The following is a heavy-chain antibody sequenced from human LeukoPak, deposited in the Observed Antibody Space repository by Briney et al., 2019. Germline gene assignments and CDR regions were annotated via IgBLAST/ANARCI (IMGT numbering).Heavy chain of an antibody. J-gene: IGHJ3*02. CDR1: DDSIRGSAYY. V-gene: IGHV4-39*07. D-gene: IGHD2-15*01. CDR2: IYYSGST. CDR3: ARVQKDIVVVVAADPYDAFDI. Sequence: SETLSLTCAVSDDSIRGSAYYWGWIRQPPGKGLEWIGSIYYSGSTYYNPSLKSRVTISVDTSKNQFSLKLSSVTAADTAVYYCARVQKDIVVVVAADPYDAFDIWGQGTMVTVSS.